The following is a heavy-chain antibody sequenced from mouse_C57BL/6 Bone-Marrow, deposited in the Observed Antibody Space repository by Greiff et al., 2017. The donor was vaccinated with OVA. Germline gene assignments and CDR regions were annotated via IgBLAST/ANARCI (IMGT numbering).Heavy chain of an antibody. CDR2: IDPSDSYT. CDR3: ARDYGNQYYYAMDY. Sequence: VQLQQPGAELVRPGTSVKLSCKASGYTFTSYWMHWVKQRPGQGLEWIGVIDPSDSYTNYNQKFKGKATLTVDTSSSTAYMQLSSLTSEDSAVYYCARDYGNQYYYAMDYWGQGTSVTVSS. D-gene: IGHD2-1*01. J-gene: IGHJ4*01. V-gene: IGHV1-59*01. CDR1: GYTFTSYW.